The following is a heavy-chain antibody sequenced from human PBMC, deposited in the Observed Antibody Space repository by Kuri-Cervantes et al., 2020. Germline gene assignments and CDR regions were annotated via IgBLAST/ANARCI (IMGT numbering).Heavy chain of an antibody. Sequence: GESLKISCVASGFPFRSYAMHWVRQAPGKGLEWVAVIWYDGTDIYYADSVKGRFTISRDNSKNTLYLQMNSLRVEDTAIYYCATDRVYFESWGQGTLVTVSS. V-gene: IGHV3-33*08. J-gene: IGHJ4*02. CDR1: GFPFRSYA. CDR2: IWYDGTDI. CDR3: ATDRVYFES.